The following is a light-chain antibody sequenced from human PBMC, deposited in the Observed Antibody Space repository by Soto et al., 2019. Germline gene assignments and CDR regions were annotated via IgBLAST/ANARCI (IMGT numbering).Light chain of an antibody. CDR2: GVT. CDR3: SSYTSSTTLSVV. J-gene: IGLJ2*01. CDR1: SSDVGGYNY. V-gene: IGLV2-14*01. Sequence: QSALTQPASVSGSPGQSITISCTGTSSDVGGYNYVSWYQQHPGKAPKLMIYGVTNLPSGVSNRFSGSKSGNTASLTISGLQAEDEADYYCSSYTSSTTLSVVFGGGTKLTVL.